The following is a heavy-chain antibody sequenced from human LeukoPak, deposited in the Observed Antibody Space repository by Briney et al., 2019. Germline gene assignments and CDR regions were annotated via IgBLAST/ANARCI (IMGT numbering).Heavy chain of an antibody. J-gene: IGHJ4*02. CDR1: GFDFEDYT. D-gene: IGHD5-12*01. CDR3: VKQSSGYYAPLDS. V-gene: IGHV3-43*01. CDR2: INWDDVTT. Sequence: GGSLRLSCAASGFDFEDYTMHRVRQVPGKSLEWVSFINWDDVTTDYADSVRGRFTISRDNSKSSLYLQMNSLTTEDTALYFCVKQSSGYYAPLDSWGQGTLVSVSS.